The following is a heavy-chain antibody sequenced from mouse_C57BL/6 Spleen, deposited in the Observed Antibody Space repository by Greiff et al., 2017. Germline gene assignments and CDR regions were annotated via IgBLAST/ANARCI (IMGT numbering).Heavy chain of an antibody. CDR3: AREERTRYFDY. Sequence: EVKLMESGPGLVKPSQSLSLTCSVTGYSITSGYYWNWIRQFPGNKLEWMGYISYDGSNNYNPSLKNRISITRDTSKNQFFLKLNSVTTEDTATYYCAREERTRYFDYWGQGTTLTVSS. V-gene: IGHV3-6*01. J-gene: IGHJ2*01. CDR2: ISYDGSN. CDR1: GYSITSGYY.